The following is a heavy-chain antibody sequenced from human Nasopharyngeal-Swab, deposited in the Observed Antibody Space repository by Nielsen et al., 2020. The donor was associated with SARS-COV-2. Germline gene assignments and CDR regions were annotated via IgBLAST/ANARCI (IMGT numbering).Heavy chain of an antibody. V-gene: IGHV3-11*01. Sequence: GESLKISCAASGFTFSDYYMAWIRQAPGKGLEWVSYISTSGRSTDSADSVKGRFTISRDNANNLLFLQMNSLRGDDTAVYYCAREDTAMGNGMDVWGQGTTVTVSS. D-gene: IGHD5-18*01. CDR3: AREDTAMGNGMDV. CDR1: GFTFSDYY. J-gene: IGHJ6*02. CDR2: ISTSGRST.